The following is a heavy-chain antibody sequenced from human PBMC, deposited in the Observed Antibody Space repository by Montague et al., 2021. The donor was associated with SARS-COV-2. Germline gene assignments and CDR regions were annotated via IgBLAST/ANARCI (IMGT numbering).Heavy chain of an antibody. D-gene: IGHD3-10*01. CDR3: ARAVRGVIILSPYYAMDV. Sequence: TLSLTCTVSGGSIGSGGYYWSWIRQHPGKGLEWIGYIYYSGSTYYNPSLKSRVTISVDTSKNQFSLKLSSVTAADTAVYYCARAVRGVIILSPYYAMDVWGQGTSVTVSS. CDR2: IYYSGST. V-gene: IGHV4-31*03. J-gene: IGHJ6*02. CDR1: GGSIGSGGYY.